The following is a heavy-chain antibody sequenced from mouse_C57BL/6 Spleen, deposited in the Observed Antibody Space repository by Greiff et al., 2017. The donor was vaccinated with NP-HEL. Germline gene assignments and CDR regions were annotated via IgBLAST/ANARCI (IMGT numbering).Heavy chain of an antibody. V-gene: IGHV1-19*01. CDR2: INPYNGGT. Sequence: VQLQQSGPVLVKPGASVKMSCKASGYTFTDYYMNWVKQSHGKSLEWIGVINPYNGGTSYNQKFKGKATLTVDKSSSTAYMELNSLTSEDSAVYYCARPITTVERGYFDVWGTGTTVTVSS. D-gene: IGHD1-1*01. CDR3: ARPITTVERGYFDV. CDR1: GYTFTDYY. J-gene: IGHJ1*03.